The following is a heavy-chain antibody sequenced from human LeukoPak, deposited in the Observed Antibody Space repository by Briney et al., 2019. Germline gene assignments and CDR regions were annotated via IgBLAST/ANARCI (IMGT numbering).Heavy chain of an antibody. V-gene: IGHV1-8*01. CDR3: VRGRSNWGPHYFDY. Sequence: ASVKVSCKASGYTFTSYDINWVRQATGQGLEWMGWMNPNSGNTGYAQKFQGRVTMTRNTSISTAYMELSSLRSEDTAVYYCVRGRSNWGPHYFDYWGQGTLVTVTS. CDR1: GYTFTSYD. D-gene: IGHD7-27*01. CDR2: MNPNSGNT. J-gene: IGHJ4*02.